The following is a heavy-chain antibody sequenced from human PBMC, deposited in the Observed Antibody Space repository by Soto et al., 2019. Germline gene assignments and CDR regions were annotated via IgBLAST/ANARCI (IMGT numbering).Heavy chain of an antibody. CDR2: ISNSGDSA. V-gene: IGHV3-23*01. CDR3: AHPRGYGVFDAVDI. D-gene: IGHD3-10*01. CDR1: GFTFSSYA. Sequence: EVQLLESGGGLVQPGGSLRLSCAASGFTFSSYAMSWVRQAPGKGLEWVSAISNSGDSAYYAESVRGRFTISRDNSINTLYLQMRSLRPEDTAVYYCAHPRGYGVFDAVDIWGQGTMVTVSS. J-gene: IGHJ3*02.